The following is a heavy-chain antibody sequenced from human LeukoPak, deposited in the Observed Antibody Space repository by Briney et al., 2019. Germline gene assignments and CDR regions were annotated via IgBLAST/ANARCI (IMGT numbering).Heavy chain of an antibody. D-gene: IGHD6-19*01. J-gene: IGHJ4*02. V-gene: IGHV5-51*01. CDR3: ARQRDAVAGTLDY. Sequence: GASVKVSCKASGYTFTSYWIGWVRQMPGKGLEWMGIIYPGDSDTRYSPSFQGQVTISADKSISTAYLQWSSLKASDTAMYYCARQRDAVAGTLDYWGQGTLVTVSS. CDR1: GYTFTSYW. CDR2: IYPGDSDT.